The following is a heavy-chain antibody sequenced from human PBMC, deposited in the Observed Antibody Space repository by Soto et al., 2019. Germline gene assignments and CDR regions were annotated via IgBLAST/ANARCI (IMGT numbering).Heavy chain of an antibody. D-gene: IGHD1-1*01. V-gene: IGHV3-74*01. Sequence: GGSLRLSCAAPGFRFSSYWMHWVRQAPGKGLVWVSRINTDGSSTSYADSVKGRFTFSRDNAKNTLYLQMNSLRAEDTAVYYCAREVGTTWFDPWGQGTLVTVSS. CDR2: INTDGSST. CDR1: GFRFSSYW. J-gene: IGHJ5*02. CDR3: AREVGTTWFDP.